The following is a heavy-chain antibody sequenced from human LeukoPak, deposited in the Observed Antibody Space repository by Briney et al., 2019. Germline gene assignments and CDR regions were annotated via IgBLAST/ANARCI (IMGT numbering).Heavy chain of an antibody. J-gene: IGHJ1*01. V-gene: IGHV3-23*01. D-gene: IGHD2-21*02. CDR2: ISGSGGST. CDR1: GFTFSSYA. CDR3: AKDEYCGGDCYIQH. Sequence: GGSLRLSCAASGFTFSSYAMSWVRQAPGKGLEWVSVISGSGGSTYYADSVKGRFTISRDNSKNTPYLQMNSLRAEDTAVYYCAKDEYCGGDCYIQHWGQGTLVTVSS.